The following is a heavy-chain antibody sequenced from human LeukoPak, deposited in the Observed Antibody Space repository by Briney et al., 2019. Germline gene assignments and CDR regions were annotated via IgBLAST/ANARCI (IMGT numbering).Heavy chain of an antibody. V-gene: IGHV1-18*01. J-gene: IGHJ3*02. D-gene: IGHD3-9*01. Sequence: ASVKASCKASGYTFTSYGISWVRQAPGQGLEWMGWISAYNGNTNYAQKLQGRVTMTTDTSTSTAYMELRSLRSDDTAVYYCASTGKAYDILTGYYGEDAFDIWGQGTMVTVSS. CDR2: ISAYNGNT. CDR1: GYTFTSYG. CDR3: ASTGKAYDILTGYYGEDAFDI.